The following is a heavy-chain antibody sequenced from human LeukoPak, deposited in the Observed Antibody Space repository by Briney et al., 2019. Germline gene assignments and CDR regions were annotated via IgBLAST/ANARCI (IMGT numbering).Heavy chain of an antibody. Sequence: WGSLRLSCAASGFTFSSYAMHWVRQAPGKGLEWVAVISYDGSNKYYADSVKGRFTISRDNSKNTLYLQMNSLRAEDTAVYYCARDRWDIVANFDYWGQGTLVTVSS. CDR2: ISYDGSNK. CDR1: GFTFSSYA. D-gene: IGHD5-12*01. V-gene: IGHV3-30*04. J-gene: IGHJ4*02. CDR3: ARDRWDIVANFDY.